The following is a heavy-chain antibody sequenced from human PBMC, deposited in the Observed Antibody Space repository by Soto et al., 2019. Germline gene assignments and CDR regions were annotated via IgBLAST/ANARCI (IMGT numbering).Heavy chain of an antibody. CDR1: GFTFSSCS. V-gene: IGHV3-21*01. D-gene: IGHD6-19*01. Sequence: EVQLVESGGGLVKPGGSLRLSCAASGFTFSSCSMNWVRQAPGKGLEWVSSISSSSSYIYYADSVKGRFTISRDNAKNSLYLQMNSLRAEDTAVYYCARDRQWLLGFDYWGQGTLVTVSS. CDR3: ARDRQWLLGFDY. CDR2: ISSSSSYI. J-gene: IGHJ4*02.